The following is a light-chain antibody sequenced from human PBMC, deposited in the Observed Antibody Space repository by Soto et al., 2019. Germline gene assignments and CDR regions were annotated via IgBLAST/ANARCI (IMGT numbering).Light chain of an antibody. V-gene: IGKV3-20*01. CDR1: QSVDSMY. J-gene: IGKJ5*01. Sequence: EIVLTQSPATLSAFPGDRVTLSCRASQSVDSMYLAWYQQKPGQAPRLLIHGASSRATGTPDRFSGSGSETDFTLTISRLEPEDFVVYFCQQYGSSSITFGQGTRLEIK. CDR2: GAS. CDR3: QQYGSSSIT.